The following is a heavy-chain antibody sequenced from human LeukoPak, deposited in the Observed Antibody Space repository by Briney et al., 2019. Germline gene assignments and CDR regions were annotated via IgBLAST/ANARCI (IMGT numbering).Heavy chain of an antibody. CDR2: VNPNSGGT. CDR1: GYTFTGYY. CDR3: ARGGYSYGPRGDYFDY. V-gene: IGHV1-2*02. D-gene: IGHD5-18*01. J-gene: IGHJ4*02. Sequence: ASVKVSCKASGYTFTGYYMHWVRQAPGQGLEWMGWVNPNSGGTNYAQKFQGRVTMTRDTSISTAYMELSRLRSDDTAVYYCARGGYSYGPRGDYFDYWGQGTLVTVSS.